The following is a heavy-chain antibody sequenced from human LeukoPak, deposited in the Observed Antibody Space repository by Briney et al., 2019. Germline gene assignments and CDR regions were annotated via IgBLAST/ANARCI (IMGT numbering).Heavy chain of an antibody. D-gene: IGHD3-10*01. V-gene: IGHV4-39*01. CDR3: ARRLYYYGSGRKYYFDY. CDR1: GGSISSYY. J-gene: IGHJ4*02. Sequence: PSETLSLTCTVSGGSISSYYWSWIRQPPGKGLEWIGSIYYSGSTYYNPSLKSRVTISVDTSKNQFSLKLSSVTAADTAVYYCARRLYYYGSGRKYYFDYWGQGTLVTVSS. CDR2: IYYSGST.